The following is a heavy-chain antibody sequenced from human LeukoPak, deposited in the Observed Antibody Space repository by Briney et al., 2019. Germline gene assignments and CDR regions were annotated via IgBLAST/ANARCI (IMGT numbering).Heavy chain of an antibody. CDR2: FYTSGHT. CDR3: ARGVHGYSYGYVPWELYSYMDV. CDR1: GGSISSYY. V-gene: IGHV4-4*07. Sequence: SETLSLTCTVSGGSISSYYWSWIRQPAGKGLEWMGHFYTSGHTSYNPSLKSRVTISVDTSKNQFSLKMNSVTAADTAVYYCARGVHGYSYGYVPWELYSYMDVWGKGTTVSISS. J-gene: IGHJ6*03. D-gene: IGHD5-18*01.